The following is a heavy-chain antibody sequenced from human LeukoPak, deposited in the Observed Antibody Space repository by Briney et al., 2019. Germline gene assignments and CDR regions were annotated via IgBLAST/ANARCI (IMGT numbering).Heavy chain of an antibody. CDR3: ARDGTVVTPAGFDY. J-gene: IGHJ4*02. Sequence: PGGSLRLSCAASGFTFSSYSMNWVRQAPGKGLEWVSSISSSSSYIYYADSVKGRFTISRDNAKNSLYLQMNSLRAEDTAVYYCARDGTVVTPAGFDYWGQGTLVTVSS. D-gene: IGHD4-23*01. CDR1: GFTFSSYS. CDR2: ISSSSSYI. V-gene: IGHV3-21*01.